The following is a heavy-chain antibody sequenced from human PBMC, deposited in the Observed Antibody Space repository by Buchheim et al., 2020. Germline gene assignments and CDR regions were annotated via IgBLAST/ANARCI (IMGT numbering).Heavy chain of an antibody. Sequence: QVQLVQSGAEVKKPGSSVKVSCKASGGTFSSYAISWVRQAPGQGLEWMGGIIPIFGTANYAQKFQGRVTITADESTSTASMELSSLRSEDTAVYYCAREGSPYDYIWGSLVYFDYWGQGTL. CDR3: AREGSPYDYIWGSLVYFDY. CDR2: IIPIFGTA. V-gene: IGHV1-69*01. J-gene: IGHJ4*02. CDR1: GGTFSSYA. D-gene: IGHD3-16*01.